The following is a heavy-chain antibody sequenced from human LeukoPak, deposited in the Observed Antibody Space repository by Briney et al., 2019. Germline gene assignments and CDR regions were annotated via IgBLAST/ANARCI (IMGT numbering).Heavy chain of an antibody. CDR1: GGSISSGGYS. Sequence: SETLSLTCAVSGGSISSGGYSWSWIRQPPGKGLEWIGYTYHSGSTYYNPSLKSRVTISVDRSKNQFSLKLSFVTAADTAVYYCAGRGYSGYFDYWGQGTLVTVSS. V-gene: IGHV4-30-2*01. CDR2: TYHSGST. D-gene: IGHD5-12*01. CDR3: AGRGYSGYFDY. J-gene: IGHJ4*02.